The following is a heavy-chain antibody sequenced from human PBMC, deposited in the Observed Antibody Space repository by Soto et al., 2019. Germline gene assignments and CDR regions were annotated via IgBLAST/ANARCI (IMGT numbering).Heavy chain of an antibody. CDR1: GGTFSSYA. V-gene: IGHV1-69*13. CDR3: ARQTTEWLGFDY. CDR2: IIPIFGTA. J-gene: IGHJ4*02. D-gene: IGHD6-19*01. Sequence: SVKVSCKASGGTFSSYAISWVRQAPGQGLEWMGGIIPIFGTANYAQKFQGRVTITADESTSTAYMELSSLRSEDTAVYYCARQTTEWLGFDYWGQGTLVTVSS.